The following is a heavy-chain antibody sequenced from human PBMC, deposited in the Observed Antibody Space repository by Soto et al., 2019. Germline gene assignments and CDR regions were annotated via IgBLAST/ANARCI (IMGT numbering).Heavy chain of an antibody. J-gene: IGHJ4*02. Sequence: SETLSLTCTVSGGSISSGDYYWSWIRQPPGKGLEWIGYIYYSGSTYYNPSLKSRVTISVDTSKNQFSLKLSSVTAADTAVYFCARKYSSSWYDYWGQGTLVTVSS. CDR3: ARKYSSSWYDY. CDR1: GGSISSGDYY. D-gene: IGHD6-13*01. CDR2: IYYSGST. V-gene: IGHV4-30-4*01.